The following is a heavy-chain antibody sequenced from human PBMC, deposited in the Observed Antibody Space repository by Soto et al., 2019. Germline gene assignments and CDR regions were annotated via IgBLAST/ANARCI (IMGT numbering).Heavy chain of an antibody. Sequence: QVQLQQWGAGLLKPSETLSLTCAVYGGSFSGYYWSWIRQPPGKGLEWIGEINHSGSTNYNPSLKSRVTISVDTSKNQFSLKLSSVTAADTAVYYCARGRYSGSYYSRGPGLGYWGQGTLVTVSS. CDR3: ARGRYSGSYYSRGPGLGY. CDR2: INHSGST. J-gene: IGHJ4*02. CDR1: GGSFSGYY. V-gene: IGHV4-34*01. D-gene: IGHD1-26*01.